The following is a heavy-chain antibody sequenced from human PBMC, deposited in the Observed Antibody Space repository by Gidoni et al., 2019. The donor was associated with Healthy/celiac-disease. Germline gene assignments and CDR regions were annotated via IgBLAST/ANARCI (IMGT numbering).Heavy chain of an antibody. V-gene: IGHV2-70*01. CDR3: ARDWASNGAYYYYGMDV. CDR2: IDWDDDK. Sequence: QVTLRESGPALVKPTQTLTLTCTFSGFSLSTSGMCVSWIRQPPGKALEWLALIDWDDDKYYSTSLKTRLTISKDTSKNQVVLTMTNMDPVDTATYYCARDWASNGAYYYYGMDVWGQGTTVTVSS. D-gene: IGHD7-27*01. CDR1: GFSLSTSGMC. J-gene: IGHJ6*02.